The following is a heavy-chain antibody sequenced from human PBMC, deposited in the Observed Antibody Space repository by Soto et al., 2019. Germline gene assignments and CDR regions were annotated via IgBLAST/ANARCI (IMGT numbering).Heavy chain of an antibody. J-gene: IGHJ6*02. CDR1: GAPITTTKW. CDR3: ATQTISYTWGV. V-gene: IGHV4-4*02. D-gene: IGHD3-16*01. Sequence: QVQLQESGPGLVKPSETLSLTCTVSGAPITTTKWWAWVRLPPGKGLEWIGELSRGDERSSNPSLEGRFTMSLDKSNNHFSLKLTSATAAHTAIYYCATQTISYTWGVWGRGTSVTVSS. CDR2: LSRGDER.